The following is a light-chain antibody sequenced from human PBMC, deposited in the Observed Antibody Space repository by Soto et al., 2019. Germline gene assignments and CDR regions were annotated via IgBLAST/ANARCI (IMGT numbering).Light chain of an antibody. Sequence: QAVVTQPPSVSGAPGQRVTISCTGSSSNIGAGYDVHWYQQLPGTAPKLLISGNSNRPSGVPDRFSGSKSGTSASLAITGLQAEDEADFYCQSYDSSLSGWGLGGGTKLTVL. CDR1: SSNIGAGYD. CDR2: GNS. V-gene: IGLV1-40*01. J-gene: IGLJ3*02. CDR3: QSYDSSLSGWG.